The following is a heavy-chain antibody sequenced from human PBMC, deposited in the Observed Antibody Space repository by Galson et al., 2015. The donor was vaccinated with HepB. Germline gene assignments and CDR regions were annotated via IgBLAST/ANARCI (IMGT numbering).Heavy chain of an antibody. CDR3: AKGYGLFDS. CDR1: GFAFDTYA. V-gene: IGHV3-23*01. J-gene: IGHJ5*01. Sequence: SLRLSCAASGFAFDTYAMRWVRQAPGRGLEWIAGIRGNGDSTFYADSVKGRFTVSRDHSHNMLYLQMNSLRAEDAGLYLCAKGYGLFDSWGQGILVTVSS. CDR2: IRGNGDST. D-gene: IGHD5-18*01.